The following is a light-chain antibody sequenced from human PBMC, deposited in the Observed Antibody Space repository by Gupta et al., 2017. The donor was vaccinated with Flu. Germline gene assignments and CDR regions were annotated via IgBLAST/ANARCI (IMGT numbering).Light chain of an antibody. CDR2: EVY. CDR1: SSDINDYNS. V-gene: IGLV2-14*01. CDR3: ISYTSRTSFV. Sequence: QSALTQPASVSRSPGQSITIPCPGTSSDINDYNSVSWYQRHPGKAPKLIIFEVYNRSSGVSNRFSGSKSGNTASLTISGLQAADEATYYCISYTSRTSFVFGTGTEVSVL. J-gene: IGLJ1*01.